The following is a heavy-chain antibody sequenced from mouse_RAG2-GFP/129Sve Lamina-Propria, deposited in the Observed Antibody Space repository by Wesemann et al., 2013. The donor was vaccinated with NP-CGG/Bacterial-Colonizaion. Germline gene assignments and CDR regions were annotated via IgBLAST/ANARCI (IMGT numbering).Heavy chain of an antibody. V-gene: IGHV1S53*01. D-gene: IGHD2-1*01. Sequence: GNGATSYNQKFKGKATLTADKSSSTAYMQLNSLTSEDSAVYFCKGGDYGNYNYFDYWGQGTTLTVSS. J-gene: IGHJ2*01. CDR2: GNGAT. CDR3: KGGDYGNYNYFDY.